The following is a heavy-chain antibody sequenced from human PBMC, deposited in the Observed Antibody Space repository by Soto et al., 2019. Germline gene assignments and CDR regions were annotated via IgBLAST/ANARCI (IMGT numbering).Heavy chain of an antibody. V-gene: IGHV4-34*01. D-gene: IGHD3-3*01. CDR1: GGSFSGYY. Sequence: ETLSLTCAVYGGSFSGYYWSWIRQPPGKGLEWIGEINHSGSTNYNPSLKSRVTISVDTSKNQFSLKLSSVTAADTAVYYCARVSGYKRDDAFDIWGQGTMVTVSS. J-gene: IGHJ3*02. CDR3: ARVSGYKRDDAFDI. CDR2: INHSGST.